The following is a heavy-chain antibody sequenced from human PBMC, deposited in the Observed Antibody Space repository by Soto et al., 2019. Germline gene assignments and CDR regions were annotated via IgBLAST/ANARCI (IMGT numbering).Heavy chain of an antibody. J-gene: IGHJ6*02. CDR1: GFSLSTSGMC. CDR3: ARAGWFYGDDLRYYYYGMDV. V-gene: IGHV2-70*01. D-gene: IGHD4-17*01. Sequence: SGPTLVNPTQTLTLTCTFSGFSLSTSGMCVSWIRQPPGKALEWLALIDWDDDKYYSTSLKTRLTISKDTSKNQVVLTMTNMDPVDTATYYCARAGWFYGDDLRYYYYGMDVWGQGTTVTVSS. CDR2: IDWDDDK.